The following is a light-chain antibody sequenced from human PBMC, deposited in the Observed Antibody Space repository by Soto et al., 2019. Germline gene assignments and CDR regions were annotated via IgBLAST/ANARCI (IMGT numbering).Light chain of an antibody. V-gene: IGKV3-20*01. CDR2: GAS. CDR1: QGLNSFY. Sequence: EIVLTQSPGTLSLSPGERATLSCRASQGLNSFYVAWYQNKPGQAPRLLIYGASNRATGIPDRFSGSGSGTDFTLTISRREPDDFALYYCQQYDKSPRTFGQGTKVEIK. J-gene: IGKJ1*01. CDR3: QQYDKSPRT.